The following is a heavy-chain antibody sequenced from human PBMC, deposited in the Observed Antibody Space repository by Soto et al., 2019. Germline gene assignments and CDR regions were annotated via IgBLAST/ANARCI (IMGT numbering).Heavy chain of an antibody. J-gene: IGHJ4*02. CDR1: GGAFSSYA. V-gene: IGHV1-69*01. CDR2: IIPIFGTA. CDR3: AREDSSSSGWYFDY. D-gene: IGHD6-6*01. Sequence: GASVKVSCKASGGAFSSYAISWVRQAPGQGLEWMGGIIPIFGTANYAQKFQGRVTITAGESTSTAYMELSSLRSEDTAVYYCAREDSSSSGWYFDYWGQGTLVTVSS.